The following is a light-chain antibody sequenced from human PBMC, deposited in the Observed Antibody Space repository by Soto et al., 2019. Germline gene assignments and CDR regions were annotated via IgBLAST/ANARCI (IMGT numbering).Light chain of an antibody. CDR1: QSVSSN. CDR2: GAS. J-gene: IGKJ1*01. CDR3: QQYGSSPPRT. Sequence: EIVMTQSPATLSVSPGERATLSCRPSQSVSSNLAWYQQKPGQAPRLLIYGASTRATDVPDRFSGSGSGADFTLTISRLEPEDFAVYYCQQYGSSPPRTFGQGTKVDIK. V-gene: IGKV3-20*01.